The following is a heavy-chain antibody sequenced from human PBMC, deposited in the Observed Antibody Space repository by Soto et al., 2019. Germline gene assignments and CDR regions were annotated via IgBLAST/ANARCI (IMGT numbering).Heavy chain of an antibody. CDR3: AKDEGSIVGPTTPSSFDY. Sequence: GGSLRLSCAASGFSFSSYAMSWVRQAPGKGLEWVSSISGSGGSTYYADSVKGRFTISRDNSKNTLYLQMNSLRAEDTAVYYCAKDEGSIVGPTTPSSFDYWGQGTLVTVSS. J-gene: IGHJ4*02. CDR1: GFSFSSYA. CDR2: ISGSGGST. V-gene: IGHV3-23*01. D-gene: IGHD1-26*01.